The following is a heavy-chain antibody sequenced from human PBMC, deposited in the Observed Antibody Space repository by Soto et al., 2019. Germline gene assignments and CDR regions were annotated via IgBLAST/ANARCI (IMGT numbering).Heavy chain of an antibody. CDR2: IYYSGST. V-gene: IGHV4-59*01. Sequence: QVQLQESGPGLVKPSETLSLTCTVSGGSINSYYWSWIRQPPGKGLEWIGYIYYSGSTNYNPSLKSRATLTVDTSKNQFTRKLSAVTAADTAVYYCARVPWQWLGGYAFDIWGQGTMVTVSS. CDR3: ARVPWQWLGGYAFDI. CDR1: GGSINSYY. D-gene: IGHD6-19*01. J-gene: IGHJ3*02.